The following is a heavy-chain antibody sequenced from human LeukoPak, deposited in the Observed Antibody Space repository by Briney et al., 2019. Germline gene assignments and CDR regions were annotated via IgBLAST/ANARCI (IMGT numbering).Heavy chain of an antibody. D-gene: IGHD3-10*01. V-gene: IGHV4-34*01. CDR1: GGSFSGYY. CDR3: ARGRITMVRGAPHYYYYGMDV. Sequence: SETLSLTCAVYGGSFSGYYWSWIRQPPGKGLEWIGEINHSGSTNYNPSLKSRVTISVDTSKNQFSLKLSSVPAPDTAVYYCARGRITMVRGAPHYYYYGMDVWGQGTTVTVSS. J-gene: IGHJ6*02. CDR2: INHSGST.